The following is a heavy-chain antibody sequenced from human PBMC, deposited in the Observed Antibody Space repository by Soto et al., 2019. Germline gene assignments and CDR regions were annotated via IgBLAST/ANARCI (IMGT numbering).Heavy chain of an antibody. V-gene: IGHV4-31*03. D-gene: IGHD4-17*01. CDR2: IYYSGST. Sequence: QVQLQESGPGLVKPSQTLSLTCTVSGGSISSGGYYWSWIRQHPGKGLEWIGYIYYSGSTYYNPSLNSRVTISVDTSKNQFSLKLRSVTAADTAVYYCARGHYGDYEYDYYYYGMDVWGQGTTVTVSS. CDR1: GGSISSGGYY. J-gene: IGHJ6*02. CDR3: ARGHYGDYEYDYYYYGMDV.